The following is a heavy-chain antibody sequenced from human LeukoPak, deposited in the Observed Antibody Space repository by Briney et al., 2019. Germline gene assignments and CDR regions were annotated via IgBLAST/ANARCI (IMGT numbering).Heavy chain of an antibody. CDR1: GYTFTSYG. D-gene: IGHD3-10*01. Sequence: ASVKVSCKASGYTFTSYGISWVRQAPGQGLEWMGWISAYNGNTNYAQKLQGRVTMTTDTSTSTAYTELSSLRSEDTAVYYCASPNDYGSGSFDYWGQGTLVTVSS. CDR2: ISAYNGNT. J-gene: IGHJ4*02. V-gene: IGHV1-18*01. CDR3: ASPNDYGSGSFDY.